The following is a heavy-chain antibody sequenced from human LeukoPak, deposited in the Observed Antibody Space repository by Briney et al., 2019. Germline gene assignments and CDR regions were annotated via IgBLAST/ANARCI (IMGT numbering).Heavy chain of an antibody. CDR2: ISSSSSYI. CDR3: ASTPEYDFWSGYYPFDY. CDR1: GFTFSSYS. V-gene: IGHV3-21*01. D-gene: IGHD3-3*01. Sequence: GGSLRLSCAASGFTFSSYSMNWVRQAPGKGLEWVSSISSSSSYIYYADSVKGRFTISRDNAKNSLYLKMNSLRAEDTAVYYCASTPEYDFWSGYYPFDYWGQGTLVTVSS. J-gene: IGHJ4*02.